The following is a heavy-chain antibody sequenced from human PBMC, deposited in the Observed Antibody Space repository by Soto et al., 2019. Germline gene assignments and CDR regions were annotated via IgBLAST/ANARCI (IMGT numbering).Heavy chain of an antibody. D-gene: IGHD2-21*01. V-gene: IGHV1-2*02. CDR3: ARDNCGPLDY. CDR2: VDPRSGDR. Sequence: QVQLVQSGAELKKPGASVRVSCKPSGYTFTDLYIHWVRQAPGQGLEWMGWVDPRSGDRRNTQKFQGRVTMSRDTSTSTVYMELNSLTSDDTAVYYCARDNCGPLDYWGQGTLVTVSS. J-gene: IGHJ4*02. CDR1: GYTFTDLY.